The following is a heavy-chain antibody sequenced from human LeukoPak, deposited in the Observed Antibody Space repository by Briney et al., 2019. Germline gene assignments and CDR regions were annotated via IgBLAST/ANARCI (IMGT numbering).Heavy chain of an antibody. CDR1: GGSISSSSYY. Sequence: SETLSLTCTVSGGSISSSSYYWGWIRQPPGKGPEWIGSIYYSGSTYYNPSLKSRVTISVDTSKNQSSLKLSSVTAADTAVYYCARDLLDGDYGAYYYGMDVWGQGTTVTVSS. D-gene: IGHD4-17*01. J-gene: IGHJ6*02. CDR2: IYYSGST. V-gene: IGHV4-39*07. CDR3: ARDLLDGDYGAYYYGMDV.